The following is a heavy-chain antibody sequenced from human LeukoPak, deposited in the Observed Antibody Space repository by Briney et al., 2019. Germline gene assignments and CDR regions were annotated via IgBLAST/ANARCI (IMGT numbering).Heavy chain of an antibody. CDR3: ARLGVVVAATQTEGFDY. V-gene: IGHV5-51*01. Sequence: GESLKISCKGSGYSFTSYWIGWVRQMPGKGLEWMGIIYPGDSDTRYSPSFQGQVTISADKSISTAYLQWSSLKASDTAMYYCARLGVVVAATQTEGFDYWGQGTLVTVSS. CDR1: GYSFTSYW. J-gene: IGHJ4*02. CDR2: IYPGDSDT. D-gene: IGHD2-15*01.